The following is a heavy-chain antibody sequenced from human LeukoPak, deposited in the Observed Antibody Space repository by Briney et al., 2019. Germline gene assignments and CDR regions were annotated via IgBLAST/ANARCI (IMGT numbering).Heavy chain of an antibody. J-gene: IGHJ4*02. V-gene: IGHV3-53*01. CDR1: GITVNTNY. D-gene: IGHD2-15*01. Sequence: GGSLRLSYAASGITVNTNYMSWVRQAPGKGLEWVSVIYSGGSTDYADSVKGRFTISRDNSKNTLYLQMNSLRAEDTAVYYCARRGFCSGGSCPAFDYWGQGTLVTVAS. CDR2: IYSGGST. CDR3: ARRGFCSGGSCPAFDY.